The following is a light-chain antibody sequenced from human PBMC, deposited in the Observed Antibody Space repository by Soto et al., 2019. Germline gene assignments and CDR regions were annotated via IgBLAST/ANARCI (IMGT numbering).Light chain of an antibody. CDR3: QQYENLPT. CDR1: QTIGSW. J-gene: IGKJ5*01. CDR2: DAS. Sequence: DIQMTQSPSTLSASVGGRVAVTFRASQTIGSWLAWYQQKPGRAPKLLIYDASNLEAGVPSRFRGSGSGTDFTFTISRLQPEDIATYYCQQYENLPTFGQGTRLEIK. V-gene: IGKV1-33*01.